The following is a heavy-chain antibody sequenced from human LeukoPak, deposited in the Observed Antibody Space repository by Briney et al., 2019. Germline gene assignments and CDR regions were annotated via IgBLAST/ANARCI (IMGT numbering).Heavy chain of an antibody. D-gene: IGHD6-13*01. Sequence: GGSLRPSCAASGFTFNNYAMSWVRQAPGKGLEWVSGISGSGDRAYYVDSVKGRFTISRDNSKNTLNLQMNSLRAEDTAVYYCAKQGQSSRWYDFDYWGQGTLVTVSS. CDR1: GFTFNNYA. CDR3: AKQGQSSRWYDFDY. J-gene: IGHJ4*02. CDR2: ISGSGDRA. V-gene: IGHV3-23*01.